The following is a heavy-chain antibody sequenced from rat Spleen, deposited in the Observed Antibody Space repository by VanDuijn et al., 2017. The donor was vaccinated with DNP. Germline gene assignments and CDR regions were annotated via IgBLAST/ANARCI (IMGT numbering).Heavy chain of an antibody. CDR3: TRDYSATGY. Sequence: QVQLKESGPGMVQPSQTLSLTCTVSGFSLTDYSAHWVRQPPGKGLEWIAAISGAGSTYINSALKSRLSISRDTSKSQVFLKMNSLQTEDTAIYFCTRDYSATGYWGQGVMVTVSS. V-gene: IGHV2-19*01. D-gene: IGHD1-1*01. CDR2: ISGAGST. CDR1: GFSLTDYS. J-gene: IGHJ2*01.